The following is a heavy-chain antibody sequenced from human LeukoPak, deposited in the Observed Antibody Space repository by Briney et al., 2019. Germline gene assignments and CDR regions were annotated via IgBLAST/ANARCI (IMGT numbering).Heavy chain of an antibody. CDR2: MNPNSGNT. Sequence: ASVKVSCKASGYTFTSYDINWVRQATGQGLEWMGWMNPNSGNTGYAQKFQGRVTMTRNTSISTAYMELSSLRSEDTAVYYCARGVNYDILTGYYKWGQGTLVTVSS. V-gene: IGHV1-8*01. CDR1: GYTFTSYD. D-gene: IGHD3-9*01. J-gene: IGHJ4*02. CDR3: ARGVNYDILTGYYK.